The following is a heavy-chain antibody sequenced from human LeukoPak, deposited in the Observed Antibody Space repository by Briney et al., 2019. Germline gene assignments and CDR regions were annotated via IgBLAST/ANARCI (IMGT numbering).Heavy chain of an antibody. CDR2: ISGSGGTT. CDR3: AKRGVVIRVILVGFHKEAYYFDS. V-gene: IGHV3-23*01. D-gene: IGHD3-22*01. Sequence: GGSLRLSCAVSGITLSNYGMSWVRLAPGKGLEWVAGISGSGGTTTYADSVKGRFTVSRDNSKNTLYLQMNSLRTEDTAVYFCAKRGVVIRVILVGFHKEAYYFDSWGQGALVTVSS. CDR1: GITLSNYG. J-gene: IGHJ4*02.